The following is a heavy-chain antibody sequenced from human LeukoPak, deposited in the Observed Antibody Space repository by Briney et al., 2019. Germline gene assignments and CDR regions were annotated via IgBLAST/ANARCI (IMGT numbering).Heavy chain of an antibody. CDR1: GYTFTSYY. D-gene: IGHD2-2*02. CDR3: ATARGACSSTSCYTGSWFDP. CDR2: IDPSGGST. J-gene: IGHJ5*02. V-gene: IGHV1-46*03. Sequence: ASVKVSCKASGYTFTSYYMHWVRQAPGQGLEWMGIIDPSGGSTSYAQKFQGRVTMTRDTSTSTVYMELSSLRSEDTAVYYCATARGACSSTSCYTGSWFDPWGQGTLVTVSS.